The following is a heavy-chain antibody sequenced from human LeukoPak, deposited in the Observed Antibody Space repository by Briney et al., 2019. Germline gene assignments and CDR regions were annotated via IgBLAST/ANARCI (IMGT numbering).Heavy chain of an antibody. CDR1: GFTFSSYS. V-gene: IGHV3-48*04. D-gene: IGHD4-17*01. Sequence: GGSLRLSCAASGFTFSSYSMNWVRQAPGKGLEWVSYISSSSSTIYYADSVKGRFTISRDNAKNSLYLQMNSLRAEDTAVYYCAREKYGFPYYYYYGMDVWGQGTTVTVSS. CDR3: AREKYGFPYYYYYGMDV. CDR2: ISSSSSTI. J-gene: IGHJ6*02.